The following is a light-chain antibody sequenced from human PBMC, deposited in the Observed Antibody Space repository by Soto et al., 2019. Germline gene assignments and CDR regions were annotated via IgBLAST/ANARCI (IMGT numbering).Light chain of an antibody. CDR2: RTN. CDR1: SSNIGSNT. CDR3: AAWDDSLNGPV. Sequence: QSVLTQPPSASGAPGQRVTISCSGSSSNIGSNTVNWYQQLPGTAPKLLSYRTNQRPSGVPDRFSGSKSGASGSLAISGLQSDDEADYYCAAWDDSLNGPVFGGGTKVTVL. J-gene: IGLJ2*01. V-gene: IGLV1-44*01.